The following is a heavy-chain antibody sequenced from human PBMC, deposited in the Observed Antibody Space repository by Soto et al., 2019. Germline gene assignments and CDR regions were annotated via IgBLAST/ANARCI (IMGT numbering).Heavy chain of an antibody. Sequence: SETLSLTCAVCGGSFSGYYWSWIRQPPGKGLEWIGEINHSGSTNYNPSLKSRVTISVDTSKNQFSLKLSSVTAADTAVYYCARGYPYYDILTGLGGRYYYYGMDVWGQGTTVT. J-gene: IGHJ6*02. CDR1: GGSFSGYY. CDR2: INHSGST. D-gene: IGHD3-9*01. CDR3: ARGYPYYDILTGLGGRYYYYGMDV. V-gene: IGHV4-34*01.